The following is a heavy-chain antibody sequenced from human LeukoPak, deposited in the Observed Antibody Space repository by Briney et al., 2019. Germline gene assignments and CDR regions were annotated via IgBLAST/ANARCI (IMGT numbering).Heavy chain of an antibody. CDR3: ASRGAYGSGSYILWDY. CDR1: GYTFTGYY. CDR2: INPNSGGT. V-gene: IGHV1-2*02. J-gene: IGHJ4*02. D-gene: IGHD3-10*01. Sequence: ASVTVSCMASGYTFTGYYMHWLRQAPGQGLEWMGWINPNSGGTNYAQKFQGRVSMTRDTSISTAYMELSRLRSDDTAGYYCASRGAYGSGSYILWDYWGQGTLVTVSS.